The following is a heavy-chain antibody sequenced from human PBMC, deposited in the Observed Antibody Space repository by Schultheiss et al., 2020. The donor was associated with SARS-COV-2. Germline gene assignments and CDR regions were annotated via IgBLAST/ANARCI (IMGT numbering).Heavy chain of an antibody. CDR2: IYYSGST. CDR3: AKTSSIVLTSYYYGMDV. Sequence: SETLSLTCTVSGGSISSSSYYWSWIRQPPGKGLEWIGYIYYSGSTNYNPSLKSRVTISVDTSKNQFSLKLSSVTAADTAVYYCAKTSSIVLTSYYYGMDVWGQGTTVTVSS. V-gene: IGHV4-61*01. D-gene: IGHD2-8*01. CDR1: GGSISSSSYY. J-gene: IGHJ6*02.